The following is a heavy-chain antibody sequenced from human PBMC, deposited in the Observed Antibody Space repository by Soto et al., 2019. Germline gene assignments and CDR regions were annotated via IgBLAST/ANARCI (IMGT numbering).Heavy chain of an antibody. D-gene: IGHD2-2*01. CDR1: GFTFSSYA. CDR3: AKIVGQRVVPAAIGRHFFDY. Sequence: PGGSLRLSCAASGFTFSSYAMSWVRQAPGKGLEWVSAISGSGGSTYYADSVKGRFTISRDNSKNTLYLQMNSLRAEDTAVYYCAKIVGQRVVPAAIGRHFFDYWGQGTLVTVSS. CDR2: ISGSGGST. V-gene: IGHV3-23*01. J-gene: IGHJ4*02.